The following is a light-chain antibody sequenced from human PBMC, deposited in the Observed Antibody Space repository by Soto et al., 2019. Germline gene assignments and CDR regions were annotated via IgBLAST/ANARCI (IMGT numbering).Light chain of an antibody. CDR3: QQRSNWPVT. CDR1: QSVSSY. Sequence: EIVLTQSPGTLSLSPGERATLSCRASQSVSSYLAWYQQKPGQAPRLLIYDASTRTTGISARFSGSGSGTDFTRTISSLEPEDFAVYSCQQRSNWPVTFGQGTKVEVK. J-gene: IGKJ1*01. V-gene: IGKV3-11*01. CDR2: DAS.